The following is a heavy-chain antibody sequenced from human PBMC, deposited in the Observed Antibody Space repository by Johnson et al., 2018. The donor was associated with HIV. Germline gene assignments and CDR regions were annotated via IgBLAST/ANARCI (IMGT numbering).Heavy chain of an antibody. D-gene: IGHD3-10*01. CDR3: ARDPMVRGAGGFDI. CDR1: GFTFSSYG. Sequence: QVQLVESGGGVVQPGRSLRLSCAASGFTFSSYGMHWVRQAPGKGLEWVAVIWYDGNNKYYADSVKGRFTISRDNSKNTLYLQMNSLRAEDTAVYYCARDPMVRGAGGFDIWGQGTMVTVSS. J-gene: IGHJ3*02. V-gene: IGHV3-33*01. CDR2: IWYDGNNK.